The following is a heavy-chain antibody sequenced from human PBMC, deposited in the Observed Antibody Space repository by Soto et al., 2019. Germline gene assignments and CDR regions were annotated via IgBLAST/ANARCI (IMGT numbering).Heavy chain of an antibody. Sequence: QVQLVESGGGLVKPGGSLRLSCAVSGFTVSDHYMTWIRQAPGKGLEWVSYISGSGTYTNYTDSVKGRFFISRDIAQNSLWLQINSLRAEDTAVYYCARSSGWRQVVGYNYGLEVWGQGTAVTVSS. V-gene: IGHV3-11*06. CDR1: GFTVSDHY. CDR2: ISGSGTYT. CDR3: ARSSGWRQVVGYNYGLEV. J-gene: IGHJ6*02. D-gene: IGHD3-22*01.